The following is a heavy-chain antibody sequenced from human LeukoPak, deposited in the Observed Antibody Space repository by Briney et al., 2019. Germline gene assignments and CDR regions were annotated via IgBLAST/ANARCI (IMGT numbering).Heavy chain of an antibody. D-gene: IGHD1-26*01. CDR3: ARGVGATTYYFDY. V-gene: IGHV4-34*01. J-gene: IGHJ4*02. CDR2: INHSGST. Sequence: SETLSLTCAVYGGSFSGYYWSWIRQPPGKGLEWIGEINHSGSTNYNPSLKSRVTISVDTSKNQFSLKLSSVTAADTAVYYCARGVGATTYYFDYWGQGTLVTASS. CDR1: GGSFSGYY.